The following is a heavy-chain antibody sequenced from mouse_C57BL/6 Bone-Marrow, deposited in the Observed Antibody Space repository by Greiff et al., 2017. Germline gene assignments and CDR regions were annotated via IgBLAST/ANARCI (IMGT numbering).Heavy chain of an antibody. V-gene: IGHV7-3*01. D-gene: IGHD2-1*01. CDR3: ASGNLWFAY. CDR2: IRNKANGYTT. J-gene: IGHJ3*01. CDR1: GFTFTDYY. Sequence: EVQLVESGGGLVQPGGSLSLSCAASGFTFTDYYMRWVRQPPGKALEWLGFIRNKANGYTTEYNASVKGLYTISRDNSQSILYLQMNALRAEDSATYYCASGNLWFAYWGQGTLVTVSA.